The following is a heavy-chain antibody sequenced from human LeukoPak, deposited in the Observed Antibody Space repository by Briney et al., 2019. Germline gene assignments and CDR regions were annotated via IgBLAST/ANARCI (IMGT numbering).Heavy chain of an antibody. J-gene: IGHJ4*02. CDR2: IIPIFGTA. CDR3: ARDCSPYSGYDSGFDY. V-gene: IGHV1-69*13. Sequence: SVKVSCKASGGTFISYAISWVRQAPGQGLEWMGGIIPIFGTANYAQKFQGRVTITADESTSTAYMELSSLRSEDTAVYYCARDCSPYSGYDSGFDYWGQGTLVTVSS. D-gene: IGHD5-12*01. CDR1: GGTFISYA.